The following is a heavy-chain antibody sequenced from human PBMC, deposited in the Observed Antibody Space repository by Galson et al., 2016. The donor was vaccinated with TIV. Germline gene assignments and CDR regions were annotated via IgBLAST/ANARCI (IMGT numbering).Heavy chain of an antibody. J-gene: IGHJ4*02. CDR2: INPNSGAT. CDR3: ARSYYYDSSAYYFDY. V-gene: IGHV1-2*06. Sequence: SVKVSCKASGYMFTAYFIHWVRQAPGQGLEWMGRINPNSGATDYAQKFQGRVTMTRDTSISTAYMELSRLTYDDTAVYYCARSYYYDSSAYYFDYWGQGTLVTASS. CDR1: GYMFTAYF. D-gene: IGHD3-22*01.